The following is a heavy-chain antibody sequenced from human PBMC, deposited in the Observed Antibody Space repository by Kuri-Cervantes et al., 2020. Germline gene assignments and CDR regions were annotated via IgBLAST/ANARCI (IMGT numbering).Heavy chain of an antibody. Sequence: GGSLRLSCAASGFTFSSYGMHWVRQAPGKGLEWVSAISGSGGSTYYADSVKGRFTISRDNSKNTLYLQMNSLRAEDTAVYYCAKLQRPLFFVGMVDYWGQGTLVTVSS. V-gene: IGHV3-23*01. CDR3: AKLQRPLFFVGMVDY. D-gene: IGHD1-26*01. CDR2: ISGSGGST. CDR1: GFTFSSYG. J-gene: IGHJ4*02.